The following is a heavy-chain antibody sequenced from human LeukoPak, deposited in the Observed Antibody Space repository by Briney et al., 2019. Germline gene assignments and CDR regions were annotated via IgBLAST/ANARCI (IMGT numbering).Heavy chain of an antibody. CDR3: AGDRSGGDYDILTGYKLPDY. D-gene: IGHD3-9*01. J-gene: IGHJ4*02. CDR1: GYTFTSYG. CDR2: ISAYNGNT. V-gene: IGHV1-18*01. Sequence: ASVKVSCKASGYTFTSYGISWVRQAPGQGLEWMGWISAYNGNTNYAQKLQGRVTMTTDTSTSTAYMELRSLRSDDTAVYYCAGDRSGGDYDILTGYKLPDYWGQGTLVTVSS.